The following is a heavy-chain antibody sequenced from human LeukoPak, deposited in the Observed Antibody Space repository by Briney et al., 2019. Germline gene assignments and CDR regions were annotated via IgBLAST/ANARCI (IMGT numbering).Heavy chain of an antibody. V-gene: IGHV3-33*01. CDR3: ARDLAGHDAFDI. CDR1: GFTFSSYG. J-gene: IGHJ3*02. Sequence: GSLRLSCAASGFTFSSYGMHWVRQAPGKGLEWVAVIWYDGSNKYYADSVKGRFTISRDNSKNTLYLQMNSLRAKDTAVYYCARDLAGHDAFDIWGQGTMVTVSS. CDR2: IWYDGSNK.